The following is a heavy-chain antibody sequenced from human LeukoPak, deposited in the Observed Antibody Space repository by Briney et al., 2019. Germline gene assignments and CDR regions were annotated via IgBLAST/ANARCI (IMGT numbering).Heavy chain of an antibody. V-gene: IGHV3-48*01. J-gene: IGHJ3*02. CDR3: ASRGGWALYAFDI. CDR2: ISYDSAIK. CDR1: GFTFSRDS. D-gene: IGHD6-19*01. Sequence: GGSLRLSCAASGFTFSRDSMNWVRQAPGKGLEWISYISYDSAIKYYADSVRVRFTISRDNAKNSLSLQMHSLRAEDTAVYYCASRGGWALYAFDIWGQGTMVTVSS.